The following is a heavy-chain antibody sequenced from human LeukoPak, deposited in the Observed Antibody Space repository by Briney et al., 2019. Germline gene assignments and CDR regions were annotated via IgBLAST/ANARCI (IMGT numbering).Heavy chain of an antibody. V-gene: IGHV3-21*01. CDR3: ARPSYAYQTDAFDI. CDR1: GFTFSSYG. J-gene: IGHJ3*02. D-gene: IGHD2-2*01. Sequence: PGRSLRLSCAASGFTFSSYGMNWVRQAPGKGLEWVSSISSSSSYIYYADSVKGRFTISRDNAKNSLYLQMNSLRAEDTAVYYCARPSYAYQTDAFDIWGQGTMVTVSS. CDR2: ISSSSSYI.